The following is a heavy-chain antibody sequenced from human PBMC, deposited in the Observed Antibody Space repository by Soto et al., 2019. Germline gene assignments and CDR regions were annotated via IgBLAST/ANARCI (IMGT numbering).Heavy chain of an antibody. CDR1: GFTFSNYA. V-gene: IGHV3-23*01. Sequence: EVQLLESGGGLVQTGGSLRLSCAASGFTFSNYAMNWVRRAPGKGLEWVSSITSGGITYYADSVKGRFTISRDNSKTTLHLQMDSLRAEDTAVYYCAKARDGSTGQFDYWGQGTLVPVSS. J-gene: IGHJ4*02. CDR3: AKARDGSTGQFDY. CDR2: ITSGGIT.